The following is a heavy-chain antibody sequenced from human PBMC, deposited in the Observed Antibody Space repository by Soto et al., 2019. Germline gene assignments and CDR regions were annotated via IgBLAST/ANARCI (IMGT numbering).Heavy chain of an antibody. V-gene: IGHV3-21*01. J-gene: IGHJ6*03. CDR2: ISSSSSYI. CDR1: GFTFSSYS. CDR3: AVPRQGVVIPNYYYYYMDV. D-gene: IGHD3-3*01. Sequence: PGGSLRLSCAASGFTFSSYSMNWVRQAPGKGLEWVSSISSSSSYIYYADSVKGRFTISRDNAKNSLYLQMNSLRAEDTAVYYCAVPRQGVVIPNYYYYYMDVWGKGTTVTVSS.